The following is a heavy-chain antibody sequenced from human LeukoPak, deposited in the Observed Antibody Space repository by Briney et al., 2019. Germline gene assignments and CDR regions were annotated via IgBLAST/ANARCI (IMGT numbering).Heavy chain of an antibody. CDR3: ARGNIVGAKVVDY. D-gene: IGHD1-26*01. J-gene: IGHJ4*02. V-gene: IGHV4-38-2*02. CDR1: GYSISSGYY. Sequence: SETLSLTCTVSGYSISSGYYWGWIRQPPGKGLEWIGSIYHSGSTYYNPSLKSRVTISVDTSKNQFSLKLSSVTAADTAVYYCARGNIVGAKVVDYWDQGTLVTVSS. CDR2: IYHSGST.